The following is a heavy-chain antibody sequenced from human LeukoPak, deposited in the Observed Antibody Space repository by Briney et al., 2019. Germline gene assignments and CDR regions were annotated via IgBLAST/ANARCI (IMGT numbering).Heavy chain of an antibody. V-gene: IGHV4-59*08. CDR2: IYYSGST. Sequence: SETLSLTCTVSGGSISSYYWSWIRQPPGKGLEWIGYIYYSGSTNYNPSLKSRVTISVDTSKNQFSLKLSSVTAADTAVYYCASRLLWFGEPYPFDYWGQGTPVTVSS. J-gene: IGHJ4*02. CDR1: GGSISSYY. CDR3: ASRLLWFGEPYPFDY. D-gene: IGHD3-10*01.